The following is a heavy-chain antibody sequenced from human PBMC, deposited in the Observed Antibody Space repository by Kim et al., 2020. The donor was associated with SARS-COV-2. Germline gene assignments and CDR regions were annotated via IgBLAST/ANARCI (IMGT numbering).Heavy chain of an antibody. CDR1: GFTFDDYG. J-gene: IGHJ6*02. Sequence: GGSLRLSCAASGFTFDDYGMSWVRQAPGKGLEWVSGINWNGGSTGYADSVKGRFTISRDNAKNSLYLQMNSLRAEDTALYHCARDRGMAVAGIEYGMDVWGQGTTVTVSS. CDR2: INWNGGST. V-gene: IGHV3-20*01. CDR3: ARDRGMAVAGIEYGMDV. D-gene: IGHD6-19*01.